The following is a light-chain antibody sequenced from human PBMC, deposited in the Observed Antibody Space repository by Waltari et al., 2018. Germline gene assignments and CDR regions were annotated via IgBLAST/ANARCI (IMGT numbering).Light chain of an antibody. V-gene: IGLV4-69*01. CDR2: VNSDGSH. CDR1: SGHSSNV. J-gene: IGLJ3*02. Sequence: QLVLTQSPSASASLGASVKLTCTLSSGHSSNVIACHQQQAEKGPRYLMKVNSDGSHSKGDKIPDRFSGSSSGAERYLTISSLQSEDEADYYCQTGGHGTWVFGGGTKLTVL. CDR3: QTGGHGTWV.